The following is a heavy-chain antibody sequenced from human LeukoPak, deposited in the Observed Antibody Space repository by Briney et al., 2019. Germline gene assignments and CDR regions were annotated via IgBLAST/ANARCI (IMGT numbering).Heavy chain of an antibody. CDR2: IAPSDSYT. V-gene: IGHV5-10-1*01. J-gene: IGHJ4*02. CDR1: GYGFTTYW. Sequence: GGALLISCKGSGYGFTTYWISWGRQMPGKGLEWMGRIAPSDSYTYYSPSFQGHVTISADKSINTAYLQWTSLRASDTAMYYCARRLASCGGDCYSFDYWGQGTLVTVSS. CDR3: ARRLASCGGDCYSFDY. D-gene: IGHD2-21*02.